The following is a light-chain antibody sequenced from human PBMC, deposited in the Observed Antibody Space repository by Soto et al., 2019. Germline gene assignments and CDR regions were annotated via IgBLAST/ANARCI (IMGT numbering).Light chain of an antibody. CDR2: DES. V-gene: IGKV1-39*01. J-gene: IGKJ1*01. CDR1: QSIRSN. CDR3: QQSYIMPQT. Sequence: DIQMTQSPFSLSASVGDRVTITCRASQSIRSNLNWYQQKPGQAPKLLIYDESSLESGVPSRFSGSGSGTDFTLTISSLQPEDFATYVCQQSYIMPQTFGQGTKVEIK.